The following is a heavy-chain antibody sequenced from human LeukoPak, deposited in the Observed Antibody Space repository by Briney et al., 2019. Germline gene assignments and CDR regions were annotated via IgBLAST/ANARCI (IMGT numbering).Heavy chain of an antibody. D-gene: IGHD6-13*01. CDR2: ISWNTGNV. J-gene: IGHJ4*02. CDR1: GFRFAGYA. V-gene: IGHV3-9*01. CDR3: ARDHSSSRGIFDY. Sequence: PGRSLRLSCAASGFRFAGYAMHWVRQAPGKGLEWVSGISWNTGNVGYADSVKGRFTISRDNPKNTLYLQMNSLRAEDTAVYYCARDHSSSRGIFDYWGQGTLVTVSS.